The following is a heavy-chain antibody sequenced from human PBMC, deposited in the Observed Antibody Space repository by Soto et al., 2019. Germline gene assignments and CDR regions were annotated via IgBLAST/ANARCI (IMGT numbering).Heavy chain of an antibody. D-gene: IGHD6-19*01. CDR2: ISSSSSTI. CDR1: GFTFSSYS. J-gene: IGHJ4*02. CDR3: ARGPPAAVAGEFDY. V-gene: IGHV3-48*01. Sequence: EVQLVESGGGSVQPGGSLRLSCAASGFTFSSYSMNWVRQAPGKGLEWVSYISSSSSTIYYADSVKGRFTISRDNAKNSLYLQMNSLRAEDTAVYYCARGPPAAVAGEFDYWGQGTLVTVSS.